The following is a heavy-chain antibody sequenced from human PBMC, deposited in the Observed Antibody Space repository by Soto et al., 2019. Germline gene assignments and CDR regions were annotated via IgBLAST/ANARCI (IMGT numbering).Heavy chain of an antibody. CDR1: GFSLITSGMR. CDR2: IDWDDDK. Sequence: SGPTLVNPTQTLTLTCTFSGFSLITSGMRVSWIRQPPGKALEWLARIDWDDDKFYSTSLKTRLTIPKDTSKNQVVLTMTNMDPVDTATYYCARGVASYYYDYWGQGTLVTVSS. V-gene: IGHV2-70*04. CDR3: ARGVASYYYDY. D-gene: IGHD3-10*01. J-gene: IGHJ4*02.